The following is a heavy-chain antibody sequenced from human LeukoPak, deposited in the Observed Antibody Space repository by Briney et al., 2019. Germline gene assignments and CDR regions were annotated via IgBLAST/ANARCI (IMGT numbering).Heavy chain of an antibody. CDR3: ARGPWSLRSGPYFQH. V-gene: IGHV4-38-2*01. D-gene: IGHD5-12*01. CDR1: GYSISSGYY. J-gene: IGHJ1*01. Sequence: SETLSLTCAVSGYSISSGYYWGWIRQPPGKGLEWIGSIYHSGSTYYNPSLKSRVTISVDTSKNQFPLKLSSVTAADTAVYYCARGPWSLRSGPYFQHWGQGTLVTVSS. CDR2: IYHSGST.